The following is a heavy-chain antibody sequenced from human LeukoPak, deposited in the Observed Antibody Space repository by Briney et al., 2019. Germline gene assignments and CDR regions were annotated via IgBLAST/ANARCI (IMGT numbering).Heavy chain of an antibody. CDR3: ARVVRDSSEGYFDY. Sequence: ASVKVSCKASGYTFTSYGISWVRQAPGQGLEWVGWISAYNGNTNYAQKLQGRVTMTTDTSTSTAYMELRSLRSDDTAVYYCARVVRDSSEGYFDYWGQGTLVTVSS. J-gene: IGHJ4*02. CDR2: ISAYNGNT. D-gene: IGHD3-22*01. CDR1: GYTFTSYG. V-gene: IGHV1-18*01.